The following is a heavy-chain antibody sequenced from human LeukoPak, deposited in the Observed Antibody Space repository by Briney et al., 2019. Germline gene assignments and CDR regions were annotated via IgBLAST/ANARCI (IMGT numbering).Heavy chain of an antibody. CDR1: GFDFSAYA. J-gene: IGHJ4*02. CDR3: PRNYEASGYFDY. D-gene: IGHD3-3*01. CDR2: ISGGGETA. Sequence: GGSLRLSCVASGFDFSAYAMSWVRQAPGKGLEWVSAISGGGETAYYADSVKGRFTISRDNSKNTLYLQMNSLRAEDTAVYYCPRNYEASGYFDYWGREPWSPSP. V-gene: IGHV3-23*01.